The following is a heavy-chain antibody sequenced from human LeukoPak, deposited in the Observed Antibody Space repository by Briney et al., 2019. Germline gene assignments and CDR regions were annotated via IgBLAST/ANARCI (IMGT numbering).Heavy chain of an antibody. V-gene: IGHV3-33*01. J-gene: IGHJ4*02. D-gene: IGHD5-18*01. CDR1: GFTFSSYG. Sequence: GRSLRLSCAASGFTFSSYGMHWVRQAPGKGLEWVAVIWYDGSNKYYADSVKGRFTISRDNSKNTLYLQINSLRAEDTAVYYCARAAVDTAMVTYWGQGTLVTVSS. CDR2: IWYDGSNK. CDR3: ARAAVDTAMVTY.